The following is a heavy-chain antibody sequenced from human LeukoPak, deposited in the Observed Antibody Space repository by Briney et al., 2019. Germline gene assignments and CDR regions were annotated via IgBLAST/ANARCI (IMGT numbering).Heavy chain of an antibody. CDR3: AKDPLITMIVVVLTPFDY. D-gene: IGHD3-22*01. CDR2: ISGSGGST. V-gene: IGHV3-23*01. CDR1: GFTFSSYA. J-gene: IGHJ4*02. Sequence: GGPLRLSCAASGFTFSSYAMSWVRQAPGKGLEWVSAISGSGGSTYYADSVKGRFTISRDNSKNTLYLQMNSLRAEDTAVYYCAKDPLITMIVVVLTPFDYWGQGTLVTVSS.